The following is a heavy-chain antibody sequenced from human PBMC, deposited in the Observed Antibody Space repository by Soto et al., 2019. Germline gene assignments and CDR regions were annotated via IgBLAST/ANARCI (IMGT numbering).Heavy chain of an antibody. V-gene: IGHV4-59*12. CDR3: AREGVGATHYYYYGMDV. D-gene: IGHD1-26*01. Sequence: QVQLQESGPGLVKPSETLSLTCTVSGGSISSYYWSWIRQPPGKGLEWIGYIYYSGSTNYNPSLKSRVTISVDTSKNQFSLQLSSVTAADTAVYYCAREGVGATHYYYYGMDVWGQGTTVTVSS. CDR1: GGSISSYY. CDR2: IYYSGST. J-gene: IGHJ6*02.